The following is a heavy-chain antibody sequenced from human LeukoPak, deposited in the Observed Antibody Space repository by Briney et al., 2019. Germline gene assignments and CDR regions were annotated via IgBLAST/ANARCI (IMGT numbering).Heavy chain of an antibody. CDR3: AGFPASIVGATYDY. CDR1: GFTFTTYS. Sequence: PGGSLRLSCAASGFTFTTYSMNWVRQAPGKGLEWVSYISPSSSTIYYADSAKGRFTISRDDAKNSLYLQMNSLRAEDTAVYYCAGFPASIVGATYDYWGQGTLVTVSS. D-gene: IGHD1-26*01. V-gene: IGHV3-48*04. CDR2: ISPSSSTI. J-gene: IGHJ4*02.